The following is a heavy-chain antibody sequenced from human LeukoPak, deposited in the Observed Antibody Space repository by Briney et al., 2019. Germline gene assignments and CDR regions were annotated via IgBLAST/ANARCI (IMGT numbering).Heavy chain of an antibody. CDR3: ASSVLLWFGEFRDWFDP. J-gene: IGHJ5*02. CDR2: ISSSSSYI. V-gene: IGHV3-21*01. Sequence: PGGSLRLSCAASGFTFSSYSMNWVRQAPGKGLEWVSSISSSSSYIYYAGSVKGRFTISRDNAKNSLYLQMNSLRAEDTAVYYCASSVLLWFGEFRDWFDPWGQGTLVTVSS. D-gene: IGHD3-10*01. CDR1: GFTFSSYS.